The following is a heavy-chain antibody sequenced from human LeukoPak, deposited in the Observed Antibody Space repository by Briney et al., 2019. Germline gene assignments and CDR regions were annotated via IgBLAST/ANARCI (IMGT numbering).Heavy chain of an antibody. Sequence: GESLKISCKGSGYYFTTSWIGWVRQMPGKGLEWMGIIYPSDSDTRYSPSFQGHVTLFVDKSISTAYPQWSSLRASDTAMYYCARLYGKEFDYWGQGTLVTVSS. CDR1: GYYFTTSW. CDR2: IYPSDSDT. CDR3: ARLYGKEFDY. D-gene: IGHD4-17*01. J-gene: IGHJ4*02. V-gene: IGHV5-51*01.